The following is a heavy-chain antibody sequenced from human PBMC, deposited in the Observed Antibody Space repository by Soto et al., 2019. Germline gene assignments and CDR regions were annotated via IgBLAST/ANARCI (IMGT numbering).Heavy chain of an antibody. CDR3: ARGRIAVPGRDFDY. J-gene: IGHJ4*02. CDR1: GFSFSIYS. Sequence: EVQLVESGGGLVQPGGSLRLSCTASGFSFSIYSMNWVRQAPGKGLEWVSYISSGSSNIWYADSVKGRFTISRDNAKKSLYLQMTSLRTEDTAVYYCARGRIAVPGRDFDYWGQGNLVTVSS. CDR2: ISSGSSNI. D-gene: IGHD6-19*01. V-gene: IGHV3-48*01.